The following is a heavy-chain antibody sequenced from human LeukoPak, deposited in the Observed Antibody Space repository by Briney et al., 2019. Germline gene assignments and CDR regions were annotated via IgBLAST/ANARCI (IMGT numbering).Heavy chain of an antibody. J-gene: IGHJ4*02. V-gene: IGHV4-59*01. CDR1: GGSISLYY. CDR3: ARDSSSSAFDY. Sequence: PSETLSLTCTVSGGSISLYYWSWIRQTPGKGLEWIGYIIYSGSTNYNPSLKSRVTISVDTSKNQFSLKLSSATAADTAVYYCARDSSSSAFDYWGQGTLVTVSS. CDR2: IIYSGST. D-gene: IGHD6-6*01.